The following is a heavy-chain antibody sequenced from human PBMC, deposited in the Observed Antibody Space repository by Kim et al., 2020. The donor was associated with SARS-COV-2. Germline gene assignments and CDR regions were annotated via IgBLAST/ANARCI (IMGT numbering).Heavy chain of an antibody. CDR1: GFTFSSYA. V-gene: IGHV3-23*01. J-gene: IGHJ4*02. CDR3: AKGTTKLWFGELFPKYYFDY. CDR2: ISGSGGST. Sequence: GGSLRLSCAASGFTFSSYAMSWVRQAPGNGLEWVSAISGSGGSTYYADSVKGRFTISRDNSKNTLYLQMNSLRAEDTAVYYCAKGTTKLWFGELFPKYYFDYWGQGTLVTVSS. D-gene: IGHD3-10*01.